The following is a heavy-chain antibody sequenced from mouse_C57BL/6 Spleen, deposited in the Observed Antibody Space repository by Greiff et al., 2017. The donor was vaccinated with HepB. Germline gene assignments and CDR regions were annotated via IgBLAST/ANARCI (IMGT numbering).Heavy chain of an antibody. D-gene: IGHD1-1*01. CDR2: IHPNSGST. J-gene: IGHJ2*01. CDR3: AREITTVVADY. V-gene: IGHV1-64*01. CDR1: GYTFTSYW. Sequence: QVQLQQPGAELVKPGASVKLSCKASGYTFTSYWMHWVKQRPGQGLEWIGMIHPNSGSTNYNEKFKSKATLTVDNSSSTAYMQLSSLTSEDSAVYYCAREITTVVADYWGQGTTLTVSS.